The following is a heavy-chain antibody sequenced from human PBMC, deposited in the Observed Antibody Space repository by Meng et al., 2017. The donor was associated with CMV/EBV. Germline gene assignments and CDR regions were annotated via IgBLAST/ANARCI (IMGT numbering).Heavy chain of an antibody. Sequence: GGSLRPPCAASGFTFSSYWMHWVRQAPGKGLVWVSRINSDGSSTSYADSVKGRFTISRDNAKNTLYLQMNSLRAEDTAVYYCAREPRGITGPYGMDVWGQGTTVTVSS. V-gene: IGHV3-74*01. J-gene: IGHJ6*02. CDR3: AREPRGITGPYGMDV. CDR2: INSDGSST. D-gene: IGHD1-20*01. CDR1: GFTFSSYW.